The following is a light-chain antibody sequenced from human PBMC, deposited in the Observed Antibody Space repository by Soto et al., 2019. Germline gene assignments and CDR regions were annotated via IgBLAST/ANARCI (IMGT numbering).Light chain of an antibody. V-gene: IGKV3-20*01. CDR1: RSVYSKD. CDR2: AAS. CDR3: QQYGYPSWT. Sequence: EMGLTQSPGTLSLSPGERATLSGRASRSVYSKDLAWYHQKPGQAPRILIFAASSRAAGIPDRFSGSGSGTDFTLTISRLEPGDFAVYYCQQYGYPSWTFGQGTKVEIK. J-gene: IGKJ1*01.